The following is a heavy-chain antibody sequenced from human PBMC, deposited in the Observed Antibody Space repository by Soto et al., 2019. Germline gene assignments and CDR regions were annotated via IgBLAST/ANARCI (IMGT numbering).Heavy chain of an antibody. V-gene: IGHV4-39*01. D-gene: IGHD3-10*01. CDR2: IYYSGST. CDR1: GGSISSSSYY. CDR3: ARSGTLGSGSYYTPADY. Sequence: LSLTCTVSGGSISSSSYYWGRIRQPPGKGLEWIGSIYYSGSTYYNPSLKSRVTISVDTSKNQFSLKLSSVTAADTAVYYCARSGTLGSGSYYTPADYWGQGTLVTVSS. J-gene: IGHJ4*02.